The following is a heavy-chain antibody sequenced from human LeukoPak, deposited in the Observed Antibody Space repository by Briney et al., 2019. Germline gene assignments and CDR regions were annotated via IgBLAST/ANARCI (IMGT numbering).Heavy chain of an antibody. CDR3: AKGSRSNGYYIDY. D-gene: IGHD6-6*01. V-gene: IGHV3-23*01. J-gene: IGHJ4*02. Sequence: DSLKGRFTISRDNSKNTGYLQLNTLRAEDTAVYYCAKGSRSNGYYIDYWGQGTLVTVSS.